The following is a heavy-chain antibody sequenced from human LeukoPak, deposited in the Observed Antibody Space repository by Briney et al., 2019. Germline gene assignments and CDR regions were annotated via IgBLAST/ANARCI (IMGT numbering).Heavy chain of an antibody. V-gene: IGHV4-34*01. D-gene: IGHD6-19*01. CDR3: ARVVLGIAVAGDRGRIDY. J-gene: IGHJ4*02. CDR2: INHSGST. CDR1: GGSFSGYY. Sequence: SETLSLTCDVYGGSFSGYYWSWIRQPPGKGLEWIGEINHSGSTKYNPSLTRRVTISVDPSKNQFSLKLSSVTAADTAVYYCARVVLGIAVAGDRGRIDYWGQGTLVTVSS.